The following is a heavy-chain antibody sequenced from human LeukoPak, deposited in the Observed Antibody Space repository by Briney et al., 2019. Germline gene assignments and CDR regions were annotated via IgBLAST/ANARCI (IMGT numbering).Heavy chain of an antibody. V-gene: IGHV4-34*01. J-gene: IGHJ4*02. D-gene: IGHD4-23*01. Sequence: SETLSLTCAVYGGSFSGYYWSWIRQPPGKGLEWIGEINHRGSTNYNPSLKSRVTISVDTSKNQFSLKLSSVTAADTAVYYCAREGGGNLFDYWGQGTLVTVSS. CDR1: GGSFSGYY. CDR2: INHRGST. CDR3: AREGGGNLFDY.